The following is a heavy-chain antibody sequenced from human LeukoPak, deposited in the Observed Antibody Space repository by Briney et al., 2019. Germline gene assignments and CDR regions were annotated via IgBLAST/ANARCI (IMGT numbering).Heavy chain of an antibody. J-gene: IGHJ6*03. D-gene: IGHD1-26*01. V-gene: IGHV1-69*05. CDR1: GGTFSSYA. CDR2: IIPIFGTA. CDR3: ASGHSGSYFPSRQVLQYYMDV. Sequence: SVKVSCKASGGTFSSYANSWVRQAPGQGLEWMGGIIPIFGTANYAQKFQGRVTITTDESTSTAYMELSSLRCEDTAVYYCASGHSGSYFPSRQVLQYYMDVWGKGTTVTVSS.